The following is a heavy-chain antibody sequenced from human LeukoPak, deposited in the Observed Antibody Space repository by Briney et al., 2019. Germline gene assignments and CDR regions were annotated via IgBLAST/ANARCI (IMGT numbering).Heavy chain of an antibody. CDR1: GGTFSSYA. CDR3: ARDHAGYSSGWYSDY. D-gene: IGHD6-19*01. Sequence: ASVKVSCKASGGTFSSYAISWVRQAPGQGLEWMGRIIPILGIANYAQKFQGSVTITADKSTSTAYMELSSLRSEDTAVYYCARDHAGYSSGWYSDYWGQGTLVTVSS. J-gene: IGHJ4*02. CDR2: IIPILGIA. V-gene: IGHV1-69*04.